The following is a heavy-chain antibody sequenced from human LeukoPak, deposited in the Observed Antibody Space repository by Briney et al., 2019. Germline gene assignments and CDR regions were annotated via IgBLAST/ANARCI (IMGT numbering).Heavy chain of an antibody. V-gene: IGHV3-11*01. D-gene: IGHD3-22*01. Sequence: GGSLRPSCAASGFTFSDYYMSWIRQAPGKGLEWISYISISSDTIYYADFVKGRFTISRDNAKNSLYLQMNSLRAEDTAVYYCASVLLSYYDSTDYPHFDYWGQGTLVTVSS. CDR1: GFTFSDYY. CDR2: ISISSDTI. J-gene: IGHJ4*02. CDR3: ASVLLSYYDSTDYPHFDY.